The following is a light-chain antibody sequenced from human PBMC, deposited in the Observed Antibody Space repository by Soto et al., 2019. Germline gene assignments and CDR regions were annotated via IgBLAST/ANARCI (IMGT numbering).Light chain of an antibody. CDR1: QSFRGL. V-gene: IGKV3-11*01. Sequence: EVVLTQSPVTLSLSPGERATLSCRASQSFRGLLAWYQQKPGQAPRLLIYGTSTRVTGIPARFSGSGSGTEFTLTISSLQSEDFAVYYCQQRSVWPLTFGGGTKVDIK. CDR2: GTS. J-gene: IGKJ4*01. CDR3: QQRSVWPLT.